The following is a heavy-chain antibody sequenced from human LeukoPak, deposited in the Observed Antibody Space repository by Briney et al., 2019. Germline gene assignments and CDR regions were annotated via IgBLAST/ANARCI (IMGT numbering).Heavy chain of an antibody. CDR1: GFTFSSYW. Sequence: PGGSLRLSCAASGFTFSSYWMSWVRQAPGKGLEWVANIKQDGSEKYYVDSVKGRFTISRDNAKNSLYLQMNSLRAEDTAVYYCARMAVAGTYTNYYFDYWGQGTLVTVSS. CDR2: IKQDGSEK. J-gene: IGHJ4*02. V-gene: IGHV3-7*01. CDR3: ARMAVAGTYTNYYFDY. D-gene: IGHD6-19*01.